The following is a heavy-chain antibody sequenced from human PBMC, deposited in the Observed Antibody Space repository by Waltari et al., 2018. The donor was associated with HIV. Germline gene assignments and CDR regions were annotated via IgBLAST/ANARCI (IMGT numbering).Heavy chain of an antibody. V-gene: IGHV3-23*01. Sequence: EVELLESGVGLVQPGGSLRMSCAGSGFTFNNYSMSWVRQAPGKGLEWISGIGGTGGTYYADSVKGRFTISRDNSKNTLYLQMDSLRAEDTAIYYCAKARVTTKIYFYYGLDVWGQGTTVTVSS. D-gene: IGHD4-17*01. CDR1: GFTFNNYS. CDR2: IGGTGGT. CDR3: AKARVTTKIYFYYGLDV. J-gene: IGHJ6*02.